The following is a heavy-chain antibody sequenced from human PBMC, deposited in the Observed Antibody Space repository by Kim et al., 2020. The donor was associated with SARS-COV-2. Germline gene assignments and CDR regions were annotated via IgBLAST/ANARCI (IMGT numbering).Heavy chain of an antibody. CDR3: ARLKYSSGRGFFDY. CDR1: GFTFSSYA. V-gene: IGHV3-30-3*01. J-gene: IGHJ4*02. D-gene: IGHD6-19*01. CDR2: ISYDGSNK. Sequence: GGSLRLSCAASGFTFSSYAMHWVRQAPGKGLEWVAVISYDGSNKYYADSVKGRFTISRDNSKNTLYLQMNSLRAEDTAVYYCARLKYSSGRGFFDYWGQGTLVTVSS.